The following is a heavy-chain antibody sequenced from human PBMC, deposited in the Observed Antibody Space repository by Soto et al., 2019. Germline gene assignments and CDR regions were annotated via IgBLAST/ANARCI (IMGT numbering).Heavy chain of an antibody. CDR2: IRPDGSET. V-gene: IGHV3-7*03. D-gene: IGHD4-4*01. CDR1: GFTFTDFY. CDR3: AGWGGHDYNY. J-gene: IGHJ4*02. Sequence: EVQLVQSGVGLVQPGGSLRLSCVGSGFTFTDFYMNWVRQAPGKGLEWVANIRPDGSETNYVESVKGRFTTSRDNAKNSLFLQMNSLRADDTAVYYCAGWGGHDYNYWGQGILVTVSS.